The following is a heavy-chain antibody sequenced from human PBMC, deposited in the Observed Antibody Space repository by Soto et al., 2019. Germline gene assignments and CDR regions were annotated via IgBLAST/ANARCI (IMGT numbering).Heavy chain of an antibody. J-gene: IGHJ4*02. CDR2: ISSSSSYI. D-gene: IGHD6-19*01. CDR1: GFTFSSYS. CDR3: ARESSAGYSSAWYVPPDY. Sequence: EVQLVESGGGLVKPGGSLRLSCAASGFTFSSYSMNWVRQAPGKGLEWVSCISSSSSYIYYADSVKGRFTISRDNAKNSLYLQMSRLRAEDTAVYYCARESSAGYSSAWYVPPDYWGQGTLVTVSS. V-gene: IGHV3-21*06.